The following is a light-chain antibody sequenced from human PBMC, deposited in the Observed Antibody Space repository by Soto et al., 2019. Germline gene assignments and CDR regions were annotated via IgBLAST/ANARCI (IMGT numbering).Light chain of an antibody. Sequence: DIQMTQSPSSLSASVGDRVTITCQASQDIRNYLNWYQQKPGKAPKPLISDASNLETGVPSRFSGSGSGTDFTFTISSLQPEDLAAYYCQKYNSAPLTFGGGTKVDIK. CDR2: DAS. V-gene: IGKV1-33*01. J-gene: IGKJ4*01. CDR3: QKYNSAPLT. CDR1: QDIRNY.